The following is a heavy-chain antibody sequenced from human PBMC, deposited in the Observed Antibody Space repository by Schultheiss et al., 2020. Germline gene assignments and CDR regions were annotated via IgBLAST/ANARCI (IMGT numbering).Heavy chain of an antibody. D-gene: IGHD5-12*01. J-gene: IGHJ3*02. CDR3: ARDQSDIVATDAFDI. V-gene: IGHV3-23*01. CDR2: ISGSGGST. Sequence: GGSLRLSCAASGFTFTNAWMSWVRQAPGKGLEWVSAISGSGGSTYYADSVKGRFTISRDNSKNTLYLQMNSLRAEDTAVYYCARDQSDIVATDAFDIWGQGTMVTVSS. CDR1: GFTFTNAW.